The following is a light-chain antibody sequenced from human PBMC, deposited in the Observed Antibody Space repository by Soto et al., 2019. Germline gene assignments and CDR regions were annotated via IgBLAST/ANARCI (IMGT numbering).Light chain of an antibody. Sequence: IRMTQSPSSFSASTGDRVTITCRASQGVSSYLAWYQQKPGKAPKLLIYAASTLQSGVPSRFGGSGSGTDFTLTISCLQSEDFATYYCQQYNSYPFTFGQGTKLEIK. CDR2: AAS. J-gene: IGKJ2*01. CDR3: QQYNSYPFT. V-gene: IGKV1-8*01. CDR1: QGVSSY.